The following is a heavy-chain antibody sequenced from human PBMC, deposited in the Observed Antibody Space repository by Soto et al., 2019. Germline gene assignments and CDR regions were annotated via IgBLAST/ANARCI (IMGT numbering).Heavy chain of an antibody. CDR1: GFTFSIYG. CDR2: IDNAGSSA. J-gene: IGHJ6*02. Sequence: PGGSLRLSCAASGFTFSIYGMHWVRQAPGKGPVWVSRIDNAGSSARYADSVRGRFTISRDNAKNTVYLQMNSLRAEDTAVYYCTRVGGSVSGMDVWGQGTTVTVSS. V-gene: IGHV3-74*01. CDR3: TRVGGSVSGMDV. D-gene: IGHD1-26*01.